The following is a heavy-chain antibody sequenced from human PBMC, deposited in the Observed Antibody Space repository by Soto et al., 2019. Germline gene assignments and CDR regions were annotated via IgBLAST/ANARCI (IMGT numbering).Heavy chain of an antibody. J-gene: IGHJ6*02. CDR3: ARGPCTIVYPYYYYGMDV. CDR2: ISGHNGNT. Sequence: ASVKVSCKASGYTFKSYGTSWVRQAPGQGLEWMGWISGHNGNTNHAQKFQGRVTMTTDTSTSTAYMELRSLRSDDTAVYYCARGPCTIVYPYYYYGMDVWGQGTTVTVSS. CDR1: GYTFKSYG. D-gene: IGHD3-9*01. V-gene: IGHV1-18*01.